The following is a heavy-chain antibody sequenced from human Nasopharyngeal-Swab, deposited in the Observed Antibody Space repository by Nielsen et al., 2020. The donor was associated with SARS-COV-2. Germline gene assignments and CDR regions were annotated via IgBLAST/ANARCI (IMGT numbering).Heavy chain of an antibody. CDR3: ARDLGDGYNGEYFDY. J-gene: IGHJ4*02. D-gene: IGHD5-24*01. V-gene: IGHV3-33*01. CDR2: IWYDGSNK. CDR1: GFTFSSYG. Sequence: GESLKISCAASGFTFSSYGMHWVRQAPGKGLEWVAVIWYDGSNKYYADSVKGRFSISRDNSKNTLYLQMNSLRAEDTAVYYCARDLGDGYNGEYFDYWGQGTLVTSPQ.